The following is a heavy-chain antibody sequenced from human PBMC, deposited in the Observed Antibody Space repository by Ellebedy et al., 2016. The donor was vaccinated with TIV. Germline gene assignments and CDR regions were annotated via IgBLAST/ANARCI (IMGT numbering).Heavy chain of an antibody. CDR1: GFTFSTYY. D-gene: IGHD7-27*01. CDR3: ARSLGDDAFDI. CDR2: LNSDGSSA. Sequence: GGSLRLSCVASGFTFSTYYMHWVRQAPGKGLVWVSRLNSDGSSATYADSVKGRFTISKDNAKNTLYLQMNSLRAEDTAVYYCARSLGDDAFDIWGQGTMVTVSS. V-gene: IGHV3-74*01. J-gene: IGHJ3*02.